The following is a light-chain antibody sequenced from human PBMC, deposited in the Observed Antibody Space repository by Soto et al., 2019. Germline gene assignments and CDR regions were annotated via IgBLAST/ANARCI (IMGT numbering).Light chain of an antibody. V-gene: IGLV2-11*01. CDR2: AVN. Sequence: QSALTQPASVSGSPGQSITISCTGTSSDVGSYNYVSWYQQHPGKAPKLLIYAVNMRPSGVPDRFSGSKSGNTASLTISGLQAEDEADYSCCSYAGSYTWVFGGGTKLTVL. J-gene: IGLJ3*02. CDR1: SSDVGSYNY. CDR3: CSYAGSYTWV.